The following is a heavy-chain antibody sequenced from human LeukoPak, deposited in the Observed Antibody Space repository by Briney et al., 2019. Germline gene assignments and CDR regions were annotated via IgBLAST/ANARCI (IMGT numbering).Heavy chain of an antibody. CDR1: GFTFSSYD. Sequence: GGSLRLSCAASGFTFSSYDMNWVRQAPGKGLEWVSYISSSTSTIYYADSVKGRFAISRDNAKNSLYLQMNSLRAEDTAVYYCARDLIAAAGTQTPYWGQGTLVTVSS. CDR3: ARDLIAAAGTQTPY. J-gene: IGHJ4*02. V-gene: IGHV3-48*04. D-gene: IGHD6-13*01. CDR2: ISSSTSTI.